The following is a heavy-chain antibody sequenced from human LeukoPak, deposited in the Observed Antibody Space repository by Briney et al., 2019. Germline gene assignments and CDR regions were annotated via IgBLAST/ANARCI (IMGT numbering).Heavy chain of an antibody. V-gene: IGHV3-23*01. CDR1: GFTFSSYG. CDR2: ISGSGGST. J-gene: IGHJ4*02. Sequence: LSGGSLRLSCAASGFTFSSYGMSWVRQAPGKGLEWVSAISGSGGSTYYADSVKGRFTISRDNSKNTLYLQMNSLRAEDTAVYYCAKDLDQKVSTAFDYWGQGTLVTVSS. CDR3: AKDLDQKVSTAFDY. D-gene: IGHD1-1*01.